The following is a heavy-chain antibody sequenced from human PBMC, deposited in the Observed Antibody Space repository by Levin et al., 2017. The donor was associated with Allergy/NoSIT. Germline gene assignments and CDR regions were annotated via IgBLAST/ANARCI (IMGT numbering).Heavy chain of an antibody. CDR1: GGSISSSNW. J-gene: IGHJ3*02. D-gene: IGHD3-9*01. CDR3: ARDQGYYDILTGYSMGAFDI. Sequence: SETLSLTCAVSGGSISSSNWWSWVRQPPGKGLEWIGEIYHSGSTNYNPSLKSRVTISVDKSKNQFSLKLSSVTAADTAVYYCARDQGYYDILTGYSMGAFDIWGQGTIVTVSS. CDR2: IYHSGST. V-gene: IGHV4-4*02.